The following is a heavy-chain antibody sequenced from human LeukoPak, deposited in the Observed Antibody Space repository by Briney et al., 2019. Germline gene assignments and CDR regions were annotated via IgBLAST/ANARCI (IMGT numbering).Heavy chain of an antibody. D-gene: IGHD4-11*01. J-gene: IGHJ4*02. V-gene: IGHV1-18*01. CDR1: GYTFTNHG. CDR3: ARDWPTVIADY. Sequence: GASVKVSCKTSGYTFTNHGISWVRQAPGQGLEWMGWISANNGDTNYAQRMQGRLTMTTDTSTSTAYMELRSLSSDDTAIYYCARDWPTVIADYWGQGTLVTVSS. CDR2: ISANNGDT.